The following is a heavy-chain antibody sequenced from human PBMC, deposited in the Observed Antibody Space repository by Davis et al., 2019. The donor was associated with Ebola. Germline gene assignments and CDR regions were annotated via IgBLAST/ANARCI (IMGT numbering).Heavy chain of an antibody. Sequence: GESLKISCAASGFSFSTYSMHWVRQAPGKGLEWVSVIHRGGSTYYADSVKGRFTVSTDTSKNTVFLHMSSLRAEDTAVYFCARDPFGGDDDFDVWGQGTMVTVSS. D-gene: IGHD2-21*02. J-gene: IGHJ3*01. CDR3: ARDPFGGDDDFDV. CDR2: IHRGGST. V-gene: IGHV3-53*01. CDR1: GFSFSTYS.